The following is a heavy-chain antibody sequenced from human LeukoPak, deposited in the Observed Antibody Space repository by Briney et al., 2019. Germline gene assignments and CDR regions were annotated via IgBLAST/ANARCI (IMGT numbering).Heavy chain of an antibody. V-gene: IGHV4-59*08. CDR1: GDSITSYY. CDR2: IYHIGST. Sequence: PSETLSLTCTVCGDSITSYYWSWIRQPPGKGPEWIGYIYHIGSTNYNPSLNSRVTISIDTSKNQFSLKLRSVTAADTAVYYCARIEMATTQDYYYYMDVWGKGTTVTVSS. CDR3: ARIEMATTQDYYYYMDV. J-gene: IGHJ6*03. D-gene: IGHD5-24*01.